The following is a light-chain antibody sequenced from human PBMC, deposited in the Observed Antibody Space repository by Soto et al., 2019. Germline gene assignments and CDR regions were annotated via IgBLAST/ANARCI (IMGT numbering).Light chain of an antibody. CDR2: GAS. J-gene: IGKJ5*01. CDR1: QSVSSN. Sequence: ESVLTQSPATLSLSPGDRATLSCRASQSVSSNLAWYQQTPGQAPRLLIFGASTRATGIPDRFSGSGSGTDFTLTISRLEPEDLAVYDGQKYGSSPGGTFGQGTRLEIK. CDR3: QKYGSSPGGT. V-gene: IGKV3-20*01.